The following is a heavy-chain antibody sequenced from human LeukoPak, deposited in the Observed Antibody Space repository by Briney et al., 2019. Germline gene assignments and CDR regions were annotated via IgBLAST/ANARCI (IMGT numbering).Heavy chain of an antibody. D-gene: IGHD3-10*01. CDR2: ISYDGSNK. CDR1: GFTFSSYG. V-gene: IGHV3-30*03. CDR3: AIGTYYYGSGSYV. J-gene: IGHJ4*02. Sequence: GGSLRLSCAASGFTFSSYGMHWVRQAPGKGLEWVAVISYDGSNKDYAVSVKGRYTNSRDNSKKTLYLQMNSLRAEDTAVYYCAIGTYYYGSGSYVWGQGTLVTVSS.